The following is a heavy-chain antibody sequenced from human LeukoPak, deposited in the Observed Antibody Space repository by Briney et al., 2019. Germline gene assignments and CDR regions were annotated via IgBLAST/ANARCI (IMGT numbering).Heavy chain of an antibody. D-gene: IGHD6-25*01. CDR2: INAGNGNT. Sequence: GASVKVSCKASGYIFTSYAMHWVRQAPGQRLEWMGWINAGNGNTKYSQKFQGRVTITRDASASAAYMEMNSLRSEDTAVYYCARGSGYSYAEAFDYWGLGTLVTVSS. V-gene: IGHV1-3*01. CDR1: GYIFTSYA. CDR3: ARGSGYSYAEAFDY. J-gene: IGHJ4*02.